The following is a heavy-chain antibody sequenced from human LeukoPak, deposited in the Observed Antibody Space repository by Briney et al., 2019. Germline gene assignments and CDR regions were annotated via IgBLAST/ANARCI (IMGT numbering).Heavy chain of an antibody. CDR1: GGSISSSSYY. D-gene: IGHD2/OR15-2a*01. V-gene: IGHV4-39*01. J-gene: IGHJ4*02. Sequence: PSETLSLTCTVSGGSISSSSYYWGWIRQPPGKGLEWIGSIYYSGSTYYNPSLKSRVTISVDTSKNQFSLKLSSVTAADTAVYYCARRSESSFDYWGQGTLVTVSS. CDR3: ARRSESSFDY. CDR2: IYYSGST.